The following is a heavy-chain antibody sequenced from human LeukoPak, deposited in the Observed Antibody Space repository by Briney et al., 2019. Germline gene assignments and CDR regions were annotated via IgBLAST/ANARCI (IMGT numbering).Heavy chain of an antibody. Sequence: PSETLSLTCTVSGGSISSSTFFWGWIRQPPGKGLEWIGSIHYTGSTYFNPSLKSRITISVDTSKNQFSLKLSSVTAADTAVYYCARPGSSGWSYWGQGTLVTVSP. CDR3: ARPGSSGWSY. CDR2: IHYTGST. J-gene: IGHJ4*02. D-gene: IGHD6-19*01. CDR1: GGSISSSTFF. V-gene: IGHV4-39*01.